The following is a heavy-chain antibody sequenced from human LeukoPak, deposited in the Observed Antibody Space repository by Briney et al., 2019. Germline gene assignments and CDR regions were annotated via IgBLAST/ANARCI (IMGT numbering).Heavy chain of an antibody. V-gene: IGHV1-69*04. Sequence: GASVKVSCKASGGTFSSYAISWVRQAPGQGLEWMGRIIPILGIANYAQKFQGRVTITADESTSTAYMELSSLRSEDTAVYYCAEGSTCSSTSCYADYWGQGTLVTVSS. CDR3: AEGSTCSSTSCYADY. CDR1: GGTFSSYA. J-gene: IGHJ4*02. CDR2: IIPILGIA. D-gene: IGHD2-2*01.